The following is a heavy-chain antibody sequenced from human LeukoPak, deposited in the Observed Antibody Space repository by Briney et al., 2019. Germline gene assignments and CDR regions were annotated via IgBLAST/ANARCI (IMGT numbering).Heavy chain of an antibody. V-gene: IGHV3-30*02. CDR3: AKDSGSYWNWFDP. D-gene: IGHD1-26*01. CDR2: IRYDGSNK. J-gene: IGHJ5*02. Sequence: GGSLRLSCAASGFTFSSYGMHWVRQAPGKGLEWVAFIRYDGSNKYYADSVKGRFTISRDNSKNTLYLQMNSLRAEDTALYYCAKDSGSYWNWFDPWGQGTLVTVSS. CDR1: GFTFSSYG.